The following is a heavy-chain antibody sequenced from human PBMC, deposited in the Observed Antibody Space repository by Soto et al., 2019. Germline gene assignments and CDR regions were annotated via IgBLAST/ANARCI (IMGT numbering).Heavy chain of an antibody. Sequence: PGGALRLSCAASGFTFSSYSMNWVRQAPGKGLEWVSYISSSSSTIYYADSVKGRFTISRDNAKNSLYLQMNSLRAEDTAVYYCARDLVAARPAFIYSYYGMDVWGQGNKVTVSS. J-gene: IGHJ6*02. CDR3: ARDLVAARPAFIYSYYGMDV. CDR2: ISSSSSTI. V-gene: IGHV3-48*01. D-gene: IGHD6-6*01. CDR1: GFTFSSYS.